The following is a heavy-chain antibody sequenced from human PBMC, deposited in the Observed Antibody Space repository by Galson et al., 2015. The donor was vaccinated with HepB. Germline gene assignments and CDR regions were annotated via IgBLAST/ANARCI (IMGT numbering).Heavy chain of an antibody. V-gene: IGHV4-59*08. Sequence: SETLSLTCSVSHGSINNYYWSWIRQSPGSRREWIGYIYYNGDTTYNPSLGYRVGMSVDTSINQVSLWLTSVTAADTAVYYCARHPGRGSVGYAFDLWGQGTLVTVSA. CDR1: HGSINNYY. CDR2: IYYNGDT. J-gene: IGHJ4*02. D-gene: IGHD5-12*01. CDR3: ARHPGRGSVGYAFDL.